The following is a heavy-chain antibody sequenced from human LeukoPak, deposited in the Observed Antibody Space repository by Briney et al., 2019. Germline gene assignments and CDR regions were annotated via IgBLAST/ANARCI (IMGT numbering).Heavy chain of an antibody. CDR1: VASISGGTYY. Sequence: PSETLSLTCSVSVASISGGTYYWGWVRRPPGKVLEWIGSIYYTGSTYDNPSLKSRVTISVDTSKNQCSLKLSSVTAADTAVYYCARRGGSGRAFDYWGQGNLVTVSS. V-gene: IGHV4-39*01. CDR3: ARRGGSGRAFDY. CDR2: IYYTGST. J-gene: IGHJ4*02. D-gene: IGHD1-26*01.